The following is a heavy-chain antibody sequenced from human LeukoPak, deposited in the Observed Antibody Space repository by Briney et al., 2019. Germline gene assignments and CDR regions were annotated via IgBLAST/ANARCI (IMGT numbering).Heavy chain of an antibody. CDR1: GGSFSGYY. CDR2: INHSGST. J-gene: IGHJ5*02. V-gene: IGHV4-34*01. Sequence: PSETLSLTCAVYGGSFSGYYWSWIRQPPGKGLEWIGEINHSGSTNYNPSLKSRVTISVDTSKNQFSLKLSFVTAADTAVYYCARAKGYCSSTSCYRWPSYNWFDPWGQGTLVTVSS. CDR3: ARAKGYCSSTSCYRWPSYNWFDP. D-gene: IGHD2-2*02.